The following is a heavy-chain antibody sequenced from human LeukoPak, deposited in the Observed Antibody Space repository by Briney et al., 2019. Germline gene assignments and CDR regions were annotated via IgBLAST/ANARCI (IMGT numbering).Heavy chain of an antibody. CDR3: ARVSLPYYYDSSGYYGMDV. D-gene: IGHD3-22*01. CDR1: GFTFSSYA. J-gene: IGHJ6*02. V-gene: IGHV3-30*04. Sequence: GGSLRLSCAASGFTFSSYAMHWVRQAPGKGLEWVAVISYDGSNKYYADSVKGRFTISRDNSKNTLYLQMNSLRAEDTAVYYCARVSLPYYYDSSGYYGMDVWGQGTTVTVSS. CDR2: ISYDGSNK.